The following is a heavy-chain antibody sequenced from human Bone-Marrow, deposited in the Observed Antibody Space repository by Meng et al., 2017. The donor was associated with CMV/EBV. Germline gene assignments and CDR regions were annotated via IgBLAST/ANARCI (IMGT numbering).Heavy chain of an antibody. CDR3: ARVRDLFRYFDY. CDR2: IDYSGIT. CDR1: GASVSSGASY. Sequence: SETLSLTCTVSGASVSSGASYWSWNRQRPGQGLEWVGHIDYSGITYSNPSLNGRLTISVDTSRNQYSLKLRSVTAADTAVYYCARVRDLFRYFDYWGQGTLVAVSS. V-gene: IGHV4-30-4*01. J-gene: IGHJ4*02.